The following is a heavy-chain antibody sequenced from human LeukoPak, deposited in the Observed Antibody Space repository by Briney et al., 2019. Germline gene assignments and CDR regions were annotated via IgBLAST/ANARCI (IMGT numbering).Heavy chain of an antibody. V-gene: IGHV3-9*01. D-gene: IGHD3-22*01. CDR1: GFTFDDYA. J-gene: IGHJ4*02. CDR3: AKDSDYYDSSGYYDY. CDR2: ISWNSGSI. Sequence: GGPLRLACAASGFTFDDYAMHWVRQAPGKGLEWVSGISWNSGSIGYADSVKGRFTISRDNAKNSLYLQMNSLRAEDTALYYCAKDSDYYDSSGYYDYWGQGTLVTVSS.